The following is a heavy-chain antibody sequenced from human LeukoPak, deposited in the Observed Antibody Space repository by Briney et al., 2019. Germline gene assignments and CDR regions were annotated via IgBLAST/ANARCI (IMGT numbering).Heavy chain of an antibody. J-gene: IGHJ4*02. CDR2: INHSGST. V-gene: IGHV4-34*01. Sequence: PSETLSLTCAVYGGSFSGYYWSWIRQPPGKGLEWIGEINHSGSTNYNPSLKSRVTISVDTSKNQFSLKLSSVTAADTAVYYCARASEEAPSDYFDYWGQGTLVTVSS. D-gene: IGHD1-14*01. CDR1: GGSFSGYY. CDR3: ARASEEAPSDYFDY.